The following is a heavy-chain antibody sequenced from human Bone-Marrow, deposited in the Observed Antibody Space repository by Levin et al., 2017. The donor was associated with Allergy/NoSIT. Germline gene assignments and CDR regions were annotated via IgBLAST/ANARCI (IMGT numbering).Heavy chain of an antibody. D-gene: IGHD2-2*01. CDR2: IKQDGSEK. CDR1: GFTFESYW. Sequence: PGGSLRLSCAASGFTFESYWMSWVRQAPGKGLEWVANIKQDGSEKYYIDSVKGRFTISRDNAKNSLYLQMNSLRVEDTAVYYCARDLESYHCSTTTCFDGAFDIWGRGAVVNVSS. CDR3: ARDLESYHCSTTTCFDGAFDI. J-gene: IGHJ3*02. V-gene: IGHV3-7*03.